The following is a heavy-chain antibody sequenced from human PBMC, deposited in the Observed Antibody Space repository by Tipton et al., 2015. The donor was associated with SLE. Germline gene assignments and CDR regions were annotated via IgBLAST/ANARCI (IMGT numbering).Heavy chain of an antibody. D-gene: IGHD3-10*01. Sequence: GSLRLSCAASGFPFSSYAMSWFRQGPGEGLEWVSAISGSGGSTYYADSVKGRFTISRDNSKNTLYLQLNSLRAEDTAVDYCAKEPGDVLPTWFDTWGQGTLVTVAS. V-gene: IGHV3-23*01. CDR2: ISGSGGST. J-gene: IGHJ5*02. CDR1: GFPFSSYA. CDR3: AKEPGDVLPTWFDT.